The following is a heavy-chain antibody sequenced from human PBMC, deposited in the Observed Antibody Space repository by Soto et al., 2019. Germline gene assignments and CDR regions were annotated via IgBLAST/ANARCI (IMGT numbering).Heavy chain of an antibody. CDR3: AREGIAESGPNYYDY. D-gene: IGHD6-13*01. V-gene: IGHV3-30-3*01. J-gene: IGHJ4*02. Sequence: HVQLVESGGGVVQPGRSLTIFCKASGFTFKHNAMHWIRQAPAKGLEWVADISYDGSTKNYADSVKGRFTISRDNSKNTLSLQMSSLKGEDTATYYCAREGIAESGPNYYDYWGQGTLVAVSS. CDR2: ISYDGSTK. CDR1: GFTFKHNA.